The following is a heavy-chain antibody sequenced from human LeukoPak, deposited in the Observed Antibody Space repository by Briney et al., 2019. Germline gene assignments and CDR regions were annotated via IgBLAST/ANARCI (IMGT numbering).Heavy chain of an antibody. D-gene: IGHD3-10*01. Sequence: KPSETLSLTCTVSGGSISSYYWSWIRQPAGKGLEWIGRIYTSGSTSYNPSLKSRVTMSVDTSKNQFSLKLSSVTAADTAVYYCARGRRWFGELFPFFDYWGQGTLVTVSS. J-gene: IGHJ4*02. V-gene: IGHV4-4*07. CDR3: ARGRRWFGELFPFFDY. CDR2: IYTSGST. CDR1: GGSISSYY.